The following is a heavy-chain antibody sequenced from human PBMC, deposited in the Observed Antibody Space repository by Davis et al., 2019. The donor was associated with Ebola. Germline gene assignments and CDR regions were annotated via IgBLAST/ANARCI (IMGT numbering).Heavy chain of an antibody. Sequence: GGSLRLSCAASGFTFSDYYMSWVRQAPGKGLEWVSVIYSGGSTYYADSVKGRFTISRDNSKNTLYLQMNSLRAEDTAVYYCARDEVRYFDWLLVLHWYFDLWGRGTLVTVSS. J-gene: IGHJ2*01. V-gene: IGHV3-66*01. CDR2: IYSGGST. CDR3: ARDEVRYFDWLLVLHWYFDL. D-gene: IGHD3-9*01. CDR1: GFTFSDYY.